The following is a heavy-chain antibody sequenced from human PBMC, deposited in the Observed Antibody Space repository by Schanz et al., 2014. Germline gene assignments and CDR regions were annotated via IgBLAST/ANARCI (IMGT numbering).Heavy chain of an antibody. J-gene: IGHJ5*02. D-gene: IGHD6-19*01. CDR3: ARGHHPHGITVAARGFDP. CDR1: GASISSSNW. CDR2: IYHSGST. V-gene: IGHV4-4*02. Sequence: QVQLQESGPGLVKPSGTLSLTCAVSGASISSSNWWSWVRQPPGKGLEWIGEIYHSGSTNYNPSLKSRVTISVDNPKKQFSLKVTSMTAADTAVYYCARGHHPHGITVAARGFDPWGQGTLVTVSS.